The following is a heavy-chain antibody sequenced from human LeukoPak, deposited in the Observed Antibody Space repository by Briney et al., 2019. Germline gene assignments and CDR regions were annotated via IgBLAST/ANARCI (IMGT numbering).Heavy chain of an antibody. D-gene: IGHD3-22*01. CDR3: ARSGDYYDSSGYGPFDAFDI. J-gene: IGHJ3*02. CDR2: LNPSGGST. CDR1: GYTFTSYH. V-gene: IGHV1-46*01. Sequence: ASVKVSCKASGYTFTSYHMHWVRQAPGQGLEWMGILNPSGGSTSYAQKFQGRVTMTRDTSTSTVYMELSSLRSEDTAVYYCARSGDYYDSSGYGPFDAFDIWGQGTMVTVSS.